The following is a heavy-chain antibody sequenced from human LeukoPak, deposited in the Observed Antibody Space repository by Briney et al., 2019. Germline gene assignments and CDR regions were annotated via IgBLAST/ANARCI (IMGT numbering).Heavy chain of an antibody. Sequence: ASVKVSCKVSGYTLTELSMHWVRQAPGKGLEWMGGFDPEDGETIYAQKFQGRVTITTDESTSTAYMELSSLRSEDTAVYYCARGGCVGCFDYWGQGTPVTVSS. V-gene: IGHV1-24*01. CDR3: ARGGCVGCFDY. D-gene: IGHD2-8*01. CDR2: FDPEDGET. J-gene: IGHJ4*02. CDR1: GYTLTELS.